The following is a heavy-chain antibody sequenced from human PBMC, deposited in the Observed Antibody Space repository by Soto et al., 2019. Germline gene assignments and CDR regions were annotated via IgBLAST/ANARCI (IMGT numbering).Heavy chain of an antibody. CDR3: ARDAVKDDFWSGCIQGYYYGMDV. D-gene: IGHD3-3*01. CDR2: INPNSGGT. Sequence: ASVKVSGKASGYTFTGYYMHWLRQSPGQGLEWMGWINPNSGGTNYAQKFQGRVTMTRDTSISTAYMELSRLRSDDTAVYYCARDAVKDDFWSGCIQGYYYGMDVWGQGTTVTVSS. CDR1: GYTFTGYY. V-gene: IGHV1-2*02. J-gene: IGHJ6*02.